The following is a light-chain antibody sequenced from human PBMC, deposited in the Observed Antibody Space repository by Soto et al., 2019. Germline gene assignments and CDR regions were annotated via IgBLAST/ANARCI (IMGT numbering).Light chain of an antibody. V-gene: IGLV2-8*01. J-gene: IGLJ3*02. Sequence: QSALNQPPSASGSPGQSVTISCTGASSDVGAYNYVFWYQQYPGKAPKLMIYEVNKRPSGVPDRFSGPKSGKTASLTVSGLQPEHEADYHCTLYAGSNIWVFGGGTNLTVL. CDR3: TLYAGSNIWV. CDR1: SSDVGAYNY. CDR2: EVN.